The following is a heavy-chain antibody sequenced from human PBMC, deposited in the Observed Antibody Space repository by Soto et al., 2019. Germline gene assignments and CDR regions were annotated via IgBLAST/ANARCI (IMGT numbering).Heavy chain of an antibody. D-gene: IGHD5-12*01. Sequence: PSETLSLTCAVYGGSFSGYYWSWIRQPPGKGLEWIGEINHSGSTNYNPSLKSRVTILVDTSKNQFSLKLSSVTAADTAVYYCARGIWLRSSFDSWGQGTLVTVSS. V-gene: IGHV4-34*01. CDR2: INHSGST. CDR3: ARGIWLRSSFDS. CDR1: GGSFSGYY. J-gene: IGHJ4*02.